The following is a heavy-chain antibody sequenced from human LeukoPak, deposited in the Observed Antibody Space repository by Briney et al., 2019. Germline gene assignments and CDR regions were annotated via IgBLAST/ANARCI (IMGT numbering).Heavy chain of an antibody. J-gene: IGHJ4*02. CDR3: ARDFRGAGPFDY. D-gene: IGHD3-10*01. V-gene: IGHV4-31*03. Sequence: SETLSLTCTVSGGFISSGGYYWSWIRQHPGKGLEWIGYIYYSGSTYYNPSLKSRVTISVDTSKNQFSLKLSSVTAADTAVYYCARDFRGAGPFDYWGQGTLVTVSS. CDR2: IYYSGST. CDR1: GGFISSGGYY.